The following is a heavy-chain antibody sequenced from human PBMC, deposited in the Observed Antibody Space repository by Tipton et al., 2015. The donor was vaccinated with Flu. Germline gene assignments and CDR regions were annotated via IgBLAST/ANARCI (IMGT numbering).Heavy chain of an antibody. CDR1: GYTFTSYN. D-gene: IGHD1-1*01. Sequence: QLVQSGAEVKKPGASVKVSCKASGYTFTSYNMHWVRQAPGQGLEWMGIIYPAGGGISYAQKFQGRAIMTRDRSTGTVHMELSSLRSDDTAMYYCARDKGGGTYTFDVWGQGTMVTVSS. J-gene: IGHJ3*01. CDR3: ARDKGGGTYTFDV. V-gene: IGHV1-46*01. CDR2: IYPAGGGI.